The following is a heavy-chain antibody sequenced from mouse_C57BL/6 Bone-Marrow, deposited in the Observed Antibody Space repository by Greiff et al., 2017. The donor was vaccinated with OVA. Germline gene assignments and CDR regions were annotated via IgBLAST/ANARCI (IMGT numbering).Heavy chain of an antibody. CDR1: GFNIKDDY. V-gene: IGHV14-4*01. CDR3: TTGRYFDY. J-gene: IGHJ2*01. CDR2: IDPENGDT. Sequence: VQLQQSGAELVRPGASVKLSCTASGFNIKDDYMHWVKQRPEQGLEWIGWIDPENGDTEYASKFQGKATITADTSSNTAYLQLSSLTSEDTAVYYCTTGRYFDYWGQGTTLTVSS.